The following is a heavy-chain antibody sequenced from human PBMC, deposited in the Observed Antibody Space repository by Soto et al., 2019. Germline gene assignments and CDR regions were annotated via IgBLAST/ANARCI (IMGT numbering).Heavy chain of an antibody. CDR3: ARDIMITCGGVIVVGNWFDP. CDR1: GGSISSGDYY. J-gene: IGHJ5*02. V-gene: IGHV4-30-4*01. D-gene: IGHD3-16*02. Sequence: QVQLQESGPGLVKPSQTLSLTCTVSGGSISSGDYYWSWIRQPPGKGLEWIGYIYYSGSTYYNPSLKSRVTISVDTSKNQCSLKLSSVTAADTAVYYCARDIMITCGGVIVVGNWFDPWGQGTLVTVSS. CDR2: IYYSGST.